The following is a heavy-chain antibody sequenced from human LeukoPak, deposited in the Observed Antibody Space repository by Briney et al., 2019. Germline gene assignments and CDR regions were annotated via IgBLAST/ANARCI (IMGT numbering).Heavy chain of an antibody. J-gene: IGHJ4*02. V-gene: IGHV5-51*01. Sequence: GESLKISCRGSGYNFPNYWIAWVRQMPGKGLEWMGIIFPNDSDTRYSPSFQGQVTISADKSISTAYLQWGSLKASDTAMFYCARGRSIVGATILDYWGQGTLVTVSS. CDR3: ARGRSIVGATILDY. CDR1: GYNFPNYW. CDR2: IFPNDSDT. D-gene: IGHD1-26*01.